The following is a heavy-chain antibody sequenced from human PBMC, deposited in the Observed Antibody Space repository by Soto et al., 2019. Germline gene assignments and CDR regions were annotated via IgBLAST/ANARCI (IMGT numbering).Heavy chain of an antibody. CDR3: ARGGSYRTGTTNFDY. V-gene: IGHV3-13*01. J-gene: IGHJ4*02. D-gene: IGHD3-16*02. CDR2: IGTAGDT. Sequence: PGGSLRLSCVASGFMLSAYDMHWVRQATGKGLEWVSAIGTAGDTYYPGSVKGRFTISRENAKNSLYLQMNSLRAEDTAVYYCARGGSYRTGTTNFDYWGQGTLVTVSS. CDR1: GFMLSAYD.